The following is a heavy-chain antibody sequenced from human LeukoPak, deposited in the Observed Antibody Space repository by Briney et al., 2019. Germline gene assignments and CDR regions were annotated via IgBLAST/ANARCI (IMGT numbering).Heavy chain of an antibody. CDR1: GGSISSNAYY. V-gene: IGHV4-39*01. CDR3: ARHGATAYFFDY. J-gene: IGHJ4*02. CDR2: IYYSGTT. Sequence: PSETLSLTCTVSGGSISSNAYYCGWIRRPPGKGLEWIGSIYYSGTTYYNPSLKSRVTISVDTSKNQFSLKLSSVTAADTAVYFCARHGATAYFFDYWGQGILVTVSS. D-gene: IGHD1-26*01.